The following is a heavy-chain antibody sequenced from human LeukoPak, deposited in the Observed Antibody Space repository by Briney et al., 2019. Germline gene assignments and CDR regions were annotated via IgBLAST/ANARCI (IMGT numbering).Heavy chain of an antibody. J-gene: IGHJ4*02. Sequence: SETLSLTCTVSGGSISTSSYYWGWIRQPPGKGLEWIGSIYHSGSTYYNPSLKSRVTISVDTSKNQFSLKLSSVTAADTAVYYCARDRPPDYGDDYYFDYWGQGTLVTVSS. D-gene: IGHD4-17*01. CDR3: ARDRPPDYGDDYYFDY. CDR2: IYHSGST. CDR1: GGSISTSSYY. V-gene: IGHV4-39*07.